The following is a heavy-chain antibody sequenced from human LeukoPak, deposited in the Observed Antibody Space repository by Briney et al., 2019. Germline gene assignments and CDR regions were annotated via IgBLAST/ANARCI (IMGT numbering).Heavy chain of an antibody. CDR3: AREFAGSRRGYAMDV. D-gene: IGHD3-10*01. CDR2: ISFDGTNR. CDR1: GFTFTNYA. Sequence: TGGSLRLSCAVSGFTFTNYAMHWVRQAPGKGLEWVALISFDGTNRYRTESVKGRSMGRFTISRDNSRNTLYLQMNSLRIEDAAVYYCAREFAGSRRGYAMDVWGQGTTVTVSS. J-gene: IGHJ6*02. V-gene: IGHV3-30-3*01.